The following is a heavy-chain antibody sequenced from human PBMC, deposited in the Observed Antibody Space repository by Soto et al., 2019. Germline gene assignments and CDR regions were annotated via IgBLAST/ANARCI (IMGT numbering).Heavy chain of an antibody. Sequence: GGSLRLSCAASGFTFSSYAMSWVRQAPGKGLEWVSAISGSGGSTYYADSVKGRFTISRDNSKNTLYLQMNSLRAEDTAVYYCARSVGGFLAEYYYGMDVWGQGTTVTVSS. CDR2: ISGSGGST. V-gene: IGHV3-23*01. D-gene: IGHD3-3*01. CDR1: GFTFSSYA. CDR3: ARSVGGFLAEYYYGMDV. J-gene: IGHJ6*02.